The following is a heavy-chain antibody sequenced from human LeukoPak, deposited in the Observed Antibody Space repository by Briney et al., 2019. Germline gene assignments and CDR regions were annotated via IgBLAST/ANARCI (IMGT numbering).Heavy chain of an antibody. CDR2: IYHSGST. CDR3: ARVGDLLRYFDWSHTAHWFDP. D-gene: IGHD3-9*01. J-gene: IGHJ5*02. V-gene: IGHV4-59*12. Sequence: SETLSLTCTVSGGSISSYYWSWIRQPPGKGLEWIGEIYHSGSTNYNPSLKSRVTISVDKSKNQFSLKLSSVTAADTAVYYCARVGDLLRYFDWSHTAHWFDPWGQGTLVTVSS. CDR1: GGSISSYY.